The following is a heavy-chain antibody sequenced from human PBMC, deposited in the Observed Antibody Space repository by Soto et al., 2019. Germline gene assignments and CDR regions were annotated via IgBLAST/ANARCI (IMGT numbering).Heavy chain of an antibody. CDR3: AKGAHLYCSGGSCYPSEYFDY. J-gene: IGHJ4*02. Sequence: PGGSLRLSCAASGFTFSRVWMSSVRQAPGKGLEWVASIKQEGREKYYADSVKGRFTISRDNSKNTLYLQMNSLRAEDTAVYYCAKGAHLYCSGGSCYPSEYFDYWGEGTLVTVSS. CDR2: IKQEGREK. CDR1: GFTFSRVW. V-gene: IGHV3-7*01. D-gene: IGHD2-15*01.